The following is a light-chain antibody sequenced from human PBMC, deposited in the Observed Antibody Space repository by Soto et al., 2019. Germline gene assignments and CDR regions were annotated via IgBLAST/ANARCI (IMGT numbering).Light chain of an antibody. CDR2: DAS. J-gene: IGKJ1*01. Sequence: DIQMTQSPSTLSTSVGDTVAITFRASQSINRWLAWYQQKPGKAPKLLIYDASSLESGVPSRFSGSGSGTEFTLTISSLQPDDFATYYCQQYNSYWTFGQGTKVDIK. CDR1: QSINRW. CDR3: QQYNSYWT. V-gene: IGKV1-5*01.